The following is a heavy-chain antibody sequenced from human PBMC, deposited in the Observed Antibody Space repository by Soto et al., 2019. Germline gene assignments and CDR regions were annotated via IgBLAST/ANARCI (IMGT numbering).Heavy chain of an antibody. Sequence: PSETLSLTCAVYGGSFSGYYWSWIRQPPGKGLEWIGEINHSGSTNYNPSLKSRVTISVDTSKNQFSLKLSSVTAADTAVYYCARAPKGRLRLGELYDYWGQGTLVTVSS. D-gene: IGHD3-16*01. V-gene: IGHV4-34*01. CDR2: INHSGST. J-gene: IGHJ4*02. CDR3: ARAPKGRLRLGELYDY. CDR1: GGSFSGYY.